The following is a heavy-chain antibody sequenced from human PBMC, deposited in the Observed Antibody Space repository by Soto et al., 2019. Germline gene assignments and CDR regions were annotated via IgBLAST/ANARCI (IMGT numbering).Heavy chain of an antibody. J-gene: IGHJ4*02. CDR3: ARERYDSSGQYIDY. Sequence: SETLSLTCTVSGGSISSYYWSWIRQPPGKGLEWIGYIYYSGSTNYNPSLKSRVTISVDTSKNQFSLKLSSVTAADTAVYYCARERYDSSGQYIDYWGQGTLVTVSS. V-gene: IGHV4-59*12. D-gene: IGHD3-22*01. CDR2: IYYSGST. CDR1: GGSISSYY.